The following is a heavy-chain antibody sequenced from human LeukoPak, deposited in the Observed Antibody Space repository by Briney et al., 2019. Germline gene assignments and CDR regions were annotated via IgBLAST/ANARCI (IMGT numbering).Heavy chain of an antibody. J-gene: IGHJ4*02. Sequence: GGSLRLSCAASGFTFSNYWMAWVRQTPGKGLEWVANIKHDASEKYYVDSVKGRFTISRDNAQNSFYLQMNSLRAEDTAVYYCARDRESTGYDLYDYWGQGTLVTVSS. CDR1: GFTFSNYW. V-gene: IGHV3-7*01. CDR3: ARDRESTGYDLYDY. CDR2: IKHDASEK. D-gene: IGHD5-12*01.